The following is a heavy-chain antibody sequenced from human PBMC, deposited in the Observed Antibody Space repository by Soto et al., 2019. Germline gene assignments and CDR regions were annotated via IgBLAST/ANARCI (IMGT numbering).Heavy chain of an antibody. V-gene: IGHV1-46*01. CDR1: GYTFTSYY. D-gene: IGHD6-13*01. CDR2: INPSGGST. Sequence: ASVKVSCKASGYTFTSYYMHWVRQAPGQGLEWMGIINPSGGSTSYAQKFQGRVTMTSDTSTSTVYMELSSLRSEDTAAYYCARDRNRDRSSWYSVLRFWFDPWGQGTLV. J-gene: IGHJ5*02. CDR3: ARDRNRDRSSWYSVLRFWFDP.